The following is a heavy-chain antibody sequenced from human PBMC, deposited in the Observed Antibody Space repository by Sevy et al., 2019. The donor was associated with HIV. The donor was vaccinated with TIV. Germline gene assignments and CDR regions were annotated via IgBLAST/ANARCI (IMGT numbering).Heavy chain of an antibody. CDR1: GFTFNNAW. Sequence: GGSLRLSCAASGFTFNNAWMSWVRQAPGKGLEWVGRIKRKVDGGTTDYATPLKGRFTILREDSKNTLDLQMNSLKTEDTAVYYCTTRGRVADPGGIYYNGMDVWGQGTTVTVSS. CDR3: TTRGRVADPGGIYYNGMDV. D-gene: IGHD6-19*01. J-gene: IGHJ6*02. V-gene: IGHV3-15*01. CDR2: IKRKVDGGTT.